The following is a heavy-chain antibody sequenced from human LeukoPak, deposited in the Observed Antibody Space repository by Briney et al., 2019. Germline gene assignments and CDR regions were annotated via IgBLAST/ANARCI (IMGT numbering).Heavy chain of an antibody. CDR2: INPNTGDT. CDR3: ARGPGAYYMDV. Sequence: ASVKVSCKASGYPFTGYYMHWVRQAPGQGLEWMGWINPNTGDTNYAQKFQGRVTMTRDTSISTAYMELSRPRSDDTAVYYCARGPGAYYMDVWGKGTTVTVSS. CDR1: GYPFTGYY. J-gene: IGHJ6*03. V-gene: IGHV1-2*02.